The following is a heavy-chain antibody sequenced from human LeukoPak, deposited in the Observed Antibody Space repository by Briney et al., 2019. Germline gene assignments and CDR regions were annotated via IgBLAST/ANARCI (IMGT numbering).Heavy chain of an antibody. CDR1: GFTFTSYS. V-gene: IGHV3-21*01. D-gene: IGHD2-21*01. Sequence: GGSLRLSCAASGFTFTSYSMNWVRQAPGKGLEWVSSVSANSNYILYADLVKGRFTISRDNAKNSLYLQMNSLRVEDTAVYYCARGTNGIYDFWGQGTLVTVSS. CDR3: ARGTNGIYDF. J-gene: IGHJ4*02. CDR2: VSANSNYI.